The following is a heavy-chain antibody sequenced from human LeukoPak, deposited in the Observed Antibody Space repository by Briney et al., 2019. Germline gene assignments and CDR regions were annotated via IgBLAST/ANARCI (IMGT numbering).Heavy chain of an antibody. V-gene: IGHV3-23*01. D-gene: IGHD6-13*01. Sequence: GGSLRLSCAASGFTFSSYAMSWVRQAPGKGLEWVSAISGSGGSTYYADSVKGRFTISRDNSKNTLYLQMNSLRAEDTAVYYRAKGTSIAAAAPGGYWGQGTLVTVSS. CDR2: ISGSGGST. CDR3: AKGTSIAAAAPGGY. CDR1: GFTFSSYA. J-gene: IGHJ4*02.